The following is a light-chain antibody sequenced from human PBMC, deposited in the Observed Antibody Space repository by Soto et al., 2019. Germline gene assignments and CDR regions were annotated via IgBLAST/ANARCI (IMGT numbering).Light chain of an antibody. CDR1: QNVANY. J-gene: IGKJ1*01. Sequence: VMTQAPATLSVSPGERATLSCRASQNVANYLDWYQQKPGQAPRLLIYESSNRATGIADRFSGSGSGTDFTLTISRLEPEDFAVYYCQQYGSSGTFGQGTKVDIK. CDR2: ESS. V-gene: IGKV3-20*01. CDR3: QQYGSSGT.